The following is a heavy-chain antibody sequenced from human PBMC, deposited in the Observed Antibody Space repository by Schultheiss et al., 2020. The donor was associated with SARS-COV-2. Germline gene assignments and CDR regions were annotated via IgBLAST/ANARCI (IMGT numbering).Heavy chain of an antibody. Sequence: GGSLRLSCAASGFTFSSYSMNWVRQAPGKGLEWVSYISSSSSTIYYADSVKGRFTISRDNAKNSLYLQMNSLRDEDTAVYYCARWEGGGMTGYSQDYWGQGTLVTVSS. D-gene: IGHD3-9*01. CDR2: ISSSSSTI. CDR1: GFTFSSYS. CDR3: ARWEGGGMTGYSQDY. J-gene: IGHJ4*02. V-gene: IGHV3-48*02.